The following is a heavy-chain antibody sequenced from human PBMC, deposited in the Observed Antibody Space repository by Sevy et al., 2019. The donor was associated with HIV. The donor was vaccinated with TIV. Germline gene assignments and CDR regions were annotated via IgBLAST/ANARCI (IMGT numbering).Heavy chain of an antibody. D-gene: IGHD2-2*01. V-gene: IGHV3-7*03. Sequence: GGSLRLSCAASGFTFSNYWMSWVRQAPGKGLEWVAHIKLDGSEKYYLDSVKGRFSISRDNPKNSLYLQMNSLRAEDTTVYYCARDCSSTTCLWGLDVWGQGTTVTVSS. CDR1: GFTFSNYW. J-gene: IGHJ6*02. CDR2: IKLDGSEK. CDR3: ARDCSSTTCLWGLDV.